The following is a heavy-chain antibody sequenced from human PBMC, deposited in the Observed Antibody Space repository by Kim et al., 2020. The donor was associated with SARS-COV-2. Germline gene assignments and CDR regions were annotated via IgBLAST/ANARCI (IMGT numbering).Heavy chain of an antibody. D-gene: IGHD3-16*01. CDR3: TRGMGWSWGSTHWYFDL. CDR2: VNGRGDDT. V-gene: IGHV3-23*01. CDR1: GFTFSTST. Sequence: GGSLRLSCAASGFTFSTSTMSWVRQTPGKGLEWVSGVNGRGDDTYYADSVKGRFSISRDNAKNMLSLQMSSLRAEDMAVYYCTRGMGWSWGSTHWYFDL. J-gene: IGHJ2*01.